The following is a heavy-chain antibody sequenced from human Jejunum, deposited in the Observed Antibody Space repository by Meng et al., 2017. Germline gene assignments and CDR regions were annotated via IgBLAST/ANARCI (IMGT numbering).Heavy chain of an antibody. CDR2: LYFGGSL. Sequence: SETLSLTCTVSGAFIRGSSNYWGWIRQTPAKGLEWIGSLYFGGSLYYNPSLESRGTISVDTSKNQFSLNLTSVTAADTAVYYCARGGPLGRYFGYWGQGTLVTVSS. CDR1: GAFIRGSSNY. J-gene: IGHJ4*02. CDR3: ARGGPLGRYFGY. V-gene: IGHV4-39*07. D-gene: IGHD7-27*01.